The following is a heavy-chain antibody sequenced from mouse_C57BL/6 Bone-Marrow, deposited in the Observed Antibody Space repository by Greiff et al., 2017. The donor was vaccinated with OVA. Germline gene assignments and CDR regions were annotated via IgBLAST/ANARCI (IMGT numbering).Heavy chain of an antibody. CDR2: INPYNGGT. CDR3: ARGGSFFDY. CDR1: GYTFTDYY. V-gene: IGHV1-19*01. J-gene: IGHJ2*01. Sequence: EVQLQQSGPVLVKPGASVKMSCKASGYTFTDYYMNWVKQSHGKSLEWIGVINPYNGGTSYNQKFKGKATLTVDKSSSTAYMELNSLTSEDSAVYYCARGGSFFDYWGQGTTLTVSS. D-gene: IGHD1-1*01.